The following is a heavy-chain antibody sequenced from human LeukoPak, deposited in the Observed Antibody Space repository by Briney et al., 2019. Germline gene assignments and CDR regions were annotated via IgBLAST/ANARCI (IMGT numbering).Heavy chain of an antibody. CDR1: GGSISSYC. CDR2: IYTSGST. D-gene: IGHD3-10*01. CDR3: ARLLVVRGVSRVGWFDP. Sequence: PSETLSLTCTVSGGSISSYCWSWIRQPAGKGLEWIGRIYTSGSTNYNPSLKSRVTMSVDTSKNQFSLKLSSVTAADTAVYYCARLLVVRGVSRVGWFDPWGQGTLVTVSS. V-gene: IGHV4-4*07. J-gene: IGHJ5*02.